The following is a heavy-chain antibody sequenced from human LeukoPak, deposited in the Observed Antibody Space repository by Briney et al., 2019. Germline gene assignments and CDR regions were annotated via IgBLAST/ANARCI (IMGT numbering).Heavy chain of an antibody. D-gene: IGHD6-13*01. CDR1: GGSISSGSYY. CDR3: ARSTHLRDILAAGTNYYFDY. Sequence: SQTLSLTCTVSGGSISSGSYYWSWIRQPAGKGLEYIGRIYTSGSTSYNPSLKGRVTISVDTSKNQFSLKLSSVTAAETAVYYCARSTHLRDILAAGTNYYFDYWGQGTLVTVSS. CDR2: IYTSGST. V-gene: IGHV4-61*02. J-gene: IGHJ4*02.